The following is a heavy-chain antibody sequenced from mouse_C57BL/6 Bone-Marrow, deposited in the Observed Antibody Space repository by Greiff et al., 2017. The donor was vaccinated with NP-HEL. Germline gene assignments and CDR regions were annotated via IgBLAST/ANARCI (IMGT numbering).Heavy chain of an antibody. CDR3: ANGYLVFAY. V-gene: IGHV5-4*03. CDR2: ISDGGSYT. J-gene: IGHJ3*01. CDR1: GFTFSSYA. D-gene: IGHD2-3*01. Sequence: DVKLVESGGGLVKPGGSLKLSCAASGFTFSSYAMSWVRQTPEKRLEWVATISDGGSYTYYPDNVKGRFTISRDNAKNNLYLQMSHLKSEDTAMYYCANGYLVFAYWGQGTLVTVSA.